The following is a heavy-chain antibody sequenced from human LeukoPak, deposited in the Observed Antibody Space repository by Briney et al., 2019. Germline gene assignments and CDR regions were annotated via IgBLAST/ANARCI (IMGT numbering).Heavy chain of an antibody. CDR3: AKHTYYYDSSALNPFDY. J-gene: IGHJ4*02. CDR1: GFTFSSYA. D-gene: IGHD3-22*01. Sequence: GGSLRLSCAASGFTFSSYAMSWVRQAPGKGLEWVSAISGSGGSTYYADSVKGRFTISRDNSKNTLYLQMNSLRAEDTAVYYCAKHTYYYDSSALNPFDYWGQGTLVTVSS. V-gene: IGHV3-23*01. CDR2: ISGSGGST.